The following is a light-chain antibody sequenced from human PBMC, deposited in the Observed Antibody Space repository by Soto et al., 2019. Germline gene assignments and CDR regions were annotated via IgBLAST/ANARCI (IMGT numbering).Light chain of an antibody. CDR1: SSDIGGHHF. CDR3: SSYTSSSLYV. CDR2: EVT. J-gene: IGLJ1*01. Sequence: QSVLTQPASVSGSPGQSITISCTGTSSDIGGHHFVSWYQQQSGKAPKLVIYEVTDRPSGVSDRFSGSKSGNMASLTISGLQPEDEADYYCSSYTSSSLYVFGTGTKVTVX. V-gene: IGLV2-14*01.